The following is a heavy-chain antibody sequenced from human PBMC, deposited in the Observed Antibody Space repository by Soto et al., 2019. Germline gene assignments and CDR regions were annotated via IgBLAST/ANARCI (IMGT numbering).Heavy chain of an antibody. CDR2: IKQDGSEK. CDR3: ARAPALAGAVDYYYGMDV. CDR1: GFTFSSYW. Sequence: ESGGGLVQPGGSLRLSCAASGFTFSSYWMSWVRQAPGKGLEWVANIKQDGSEKYYVDSVKGRFTISRDNAKNSLYLQMNSLRAEDTAVYYCARAPALAGAVDYYYGMDVWGQGTTVTVSS. D-gene: IGHD1-26*01. V-gene: IGHV3-7*03. J-gene: IGHJ6*02.